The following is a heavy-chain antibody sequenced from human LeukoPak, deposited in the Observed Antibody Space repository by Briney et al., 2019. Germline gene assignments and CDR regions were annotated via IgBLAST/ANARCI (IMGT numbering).Heavy chain of an antibody. D-gene: IGHD7-27*01. CDR3: ARDNWGSLDY. CDR2: ISSGGSST. J-gene: IGHJ4*02. CDR1: GFTFSSYW. Sequence: GGSLRLSCAASGFTFSSYWMQWVRQAPGKGLVWVSHISSGGSSTSYADSVKGRFTISRDNAKHTLYLQMNSLRAEDTAVYYCARDNWGSLDYWGQGTLVTVSS. V-gene: IGHV3-74*01.